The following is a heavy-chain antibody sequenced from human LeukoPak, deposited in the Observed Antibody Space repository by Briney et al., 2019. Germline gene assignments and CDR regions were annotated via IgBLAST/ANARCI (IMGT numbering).Heavy chain of an antibody. CDR2: IIPIFGTA. D-gene: IGHD3-10*02. Sequence: VASVKVSCKASGGTFSSYAISWVRQAPGQGLEWMGGIIPIFGTANYAQKFQGRVTTTADESTSTAYMELSSLRSEDTAVYYCARDLSGGYGYYFDYWGQGTLVTVSS. CDR1: GGTFSSYA. J-gene: IGHJ4*02. CDR3: ARDLSGGYGYYFDY. V-gene: IGHV1-69*13.